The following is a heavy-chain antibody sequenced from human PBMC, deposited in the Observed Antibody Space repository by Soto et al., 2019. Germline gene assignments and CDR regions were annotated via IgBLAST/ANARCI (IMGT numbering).Heavy chain of an antibody. CDR3: ARETGTTRAFDI. J-gene: IGHJ3*02. V-gene: IGHV3-21*01. Sequence: GGSLRLSCAASGFTFSSYSMNWVRQAPGKGLEWVSSISSGSSYIYYADSVKGRFTISRDNAKNSLYLQMNSLRAEDTAVYYCARETGTTRAFDIWGQGTMVTVSS. D-gene: IGHD3-10*01. CDR2: ISSGSSYI. CDR1: GFTFSSYS.